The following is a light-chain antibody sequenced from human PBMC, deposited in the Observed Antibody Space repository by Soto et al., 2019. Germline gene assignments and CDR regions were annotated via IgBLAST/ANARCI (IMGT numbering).Light chain of an antibody. CDR1: PSVSSN. CDR3: QQYNNWPLT. V-gene: IGKV3D-15*01. CDR2: DVS. Sequence: EIVMTQPPATLSVSPGERATLSCWASPSVSSNLAWYQQKPGQAPRLLIYDVSTRATGIPTRFSGSGSGTEFTLTISSLQSEDFAAYYCQQYNNWPLTFGGGTKVDI. J-gene: IGKJ4*01.